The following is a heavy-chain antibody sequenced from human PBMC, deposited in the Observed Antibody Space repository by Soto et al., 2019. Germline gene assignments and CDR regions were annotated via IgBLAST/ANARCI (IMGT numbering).Heavy chain of an antibody. Sequence: QVQLQESGPGLGKPSETLSLTCTVSGGSISSYYWSWIRQPPGKGLEWIGYIYYSGSTNYNPSLKSRVTISVDTSKNQFSLKLSSVTAADTAVYYCARGPPMLGFDYWGQGTLFTVSS. CDR2: IYYSGST. D-gene: IGHD2-8*01. V-gene: IGHV4-59*01. CDR3: ARGPPMLGFDY. CDR1: GGSISSYY. J-gene: IGHJ4*02.